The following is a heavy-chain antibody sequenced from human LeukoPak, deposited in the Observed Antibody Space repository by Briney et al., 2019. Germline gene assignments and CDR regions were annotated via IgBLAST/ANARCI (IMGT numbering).Heavy chain of an antibody. J-gene: IGHJ4*02. V-gene: IGHV5-51*01. CDR1: GYSFTSYW. D-gene: IGHD3-9*01. CDR2: IYPGDSDT. Sequence: GESLKISCKGSGYSFTSYWIGWVRQMPGKGLEWMGIIYPGDSDTRYSPSFQGQVTISADKSISTAYLQWSSLKASDTAMYYCARRQTHNYDILTGPFDYWGQGTLLTVSS. CDR3: ARRQTHNYDILTGPFDY.